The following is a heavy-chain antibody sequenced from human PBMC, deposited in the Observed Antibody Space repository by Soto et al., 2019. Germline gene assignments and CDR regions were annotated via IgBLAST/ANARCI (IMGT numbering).Heavy chain of an antibody. CDR3: QGFVWGTYGYTPPDY. CDR1: GFTFNNYA. Sequence: GGSLRLSCAASGFTFNNYAMTWFRQAPGKGLEWVSTISGSASSTHYADSVKGRFTISRDNSKDTLFLQMNSLRIEDTAIYYCQGFVWGTYGYTPPDYWGQGTLVTVSS. V-gene: IGHV3-23*01. CDR2: ISGSASST. D-gene: IGHD3-16*01. J-gene: IGHJ4*02.